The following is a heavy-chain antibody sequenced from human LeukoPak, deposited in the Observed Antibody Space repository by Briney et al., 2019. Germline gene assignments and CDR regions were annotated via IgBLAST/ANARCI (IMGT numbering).Heavy chain of an antibody. Sequence: ASVKVSCKASGYTFTDYYMYWVRQAPGQGLEWMGWINPNSGGTNYAQKFQGRVTMTRDTSINTAYMELSSLRSDDTAVYYCARVWATTATGYNWFDPWGQGTLVTVSS. J-gene: IGHJ5*02. D-gene: IGHD2-21*02. CDR3: ARVWATTATGYNWFDP. V-gene: IGHV1-2*02. CDR1: GYTFTDYY. CDR2: INPNSGGT.